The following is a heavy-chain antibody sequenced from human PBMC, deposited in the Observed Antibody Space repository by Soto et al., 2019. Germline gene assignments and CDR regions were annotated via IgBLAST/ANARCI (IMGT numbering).Heavy chain of an antibody. J-gene: IGHJ4*02. CDR1: GGSISSGDYY. V-gene: IGHV4-31*03. Sequence: SETLALTCTVSGGSISSGDYYWSWIRHHPGGGLEWIGYSHYSGNTYYDPSLKSRLTMSVDTSKNQFSLNLSSVTAADTAVYYCARTPGGAPADYYFDDWGLGTLVTVSS. CDR3: ARTPGGAPADYYFDD. CDR2: SHYSGNT. D-gene: IGHD4-17*01.